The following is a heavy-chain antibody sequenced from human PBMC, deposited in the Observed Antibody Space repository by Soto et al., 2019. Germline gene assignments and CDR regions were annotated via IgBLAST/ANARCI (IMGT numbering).Heavy chain of an antibody. CDR1: KLTVGSSY. J-gene: IGHJ4*02. V-gene: IGHV3-53*02. Sequence: EVQLVETGGGLIQPGGSLRLSCAASKLTVGSSYMTWVRQAPGKGLEWVSVIYSGGLTYYADSVKGRFTISRDTSKNTLYLKLTPLRGDARAVFLGAGSAGFCSGGSCNHSWGQGPLVPVS. CDR3: AGSAGFCSGGSCNHS. D-gene: IGHD2-15*01. CDR2: IYSGGLT.